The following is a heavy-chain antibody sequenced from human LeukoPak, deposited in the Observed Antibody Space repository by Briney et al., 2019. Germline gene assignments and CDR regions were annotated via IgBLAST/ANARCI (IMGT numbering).Heavy chain of an antibody. V-gene: IGHV3-23*01. CDR3: ARGESDYLDY. Sequence: GSLRLSCAASGFIFSNYAMSWVRQAPARGLEWVSSLRGDGETFYADSVKGRFTISRDNAKNSLYLQMNSLRAEDTALYYCARGESDYLDYWGQGTLVTVSS. D-gene: IGHD1-26*01. J-gene: IGHJ4*02. CDR2: LRGDGET. CDR1: GFIFSNYA.